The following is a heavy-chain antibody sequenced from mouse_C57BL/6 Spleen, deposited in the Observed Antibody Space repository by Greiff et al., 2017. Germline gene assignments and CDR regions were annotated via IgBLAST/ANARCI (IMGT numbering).Heavy chain of an antibody. CDR3: ARGLLGYSFDY. Sequence: VKLQQPGAELVRPGSSVKLSCKASGYTFTNYWMDWVKQRPGQGLEWIGNIYPSDSETHYNQKFKDKATLTADKSSSTAYMQLSSLTSVDSAVCYCARGLLGYSFDYWGQGTTLTVSS. V-gene: IGHV1-61*01. D-gene: IGHD1-1*01. J-gene: IGHJ2*01. CDR2: IYPSDSET. CDR1: GYTFTNYW.